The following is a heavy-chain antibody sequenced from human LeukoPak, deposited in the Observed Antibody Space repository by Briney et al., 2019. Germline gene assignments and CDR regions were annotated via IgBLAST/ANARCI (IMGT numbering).Heavy chain of an antibody. CDR2: IKEDGSEK. J-gene: IGHJ4*02. CDR3: SGGNRFVDY. V-gene: IGHV3-7*04. D-gene: IGHD3-10*01. CDR1: GFTFSSYS. Sequence: GGSLRLSCAASGFTFSSYSMNWVRQAPGKGLEWVANIKEDGSEKYYVDSVKGRFTISRDNAKNSLYLQMNSLRAEDTAVYYCSGGNRFVDYWGQGTLVTVSS.